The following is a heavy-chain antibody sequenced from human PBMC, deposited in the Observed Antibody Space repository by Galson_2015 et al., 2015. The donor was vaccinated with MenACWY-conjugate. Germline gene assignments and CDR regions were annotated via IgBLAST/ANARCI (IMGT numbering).Heavy chain of an antibody. CDR2: ISGSGVST. Sequence: SLRLSCEASGFTFSSNPMNWVRQAPGTGLDRVSAISGSGVSTYYADSVKGRFTIYRDNSKNTLYLQMNSLVANDTAVYYCAKSRYGDGRGFDYWGQGTLVTVSS. D-gene: IGHD4-17*01. J-gene: IGHJ4*02. CDR3: AKSRYGDGRGFDY. V-gene: IGHV3-23*01. CDR1: GFTFSSNP.